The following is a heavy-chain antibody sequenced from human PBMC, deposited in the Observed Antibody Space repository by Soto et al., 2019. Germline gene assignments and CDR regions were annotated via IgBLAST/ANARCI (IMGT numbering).Heavy chain of an antibody. CDR3: AKGSRTVTTLPGIEGYYYYGMDV. V-gene: IGHV3-30*18. D-gene: IGHD4-17*01. CDR1: GFTFSSYG. J-gene: IGHJ6*02. CDR2: ISYDGSNK. Sequence: GGSLRLSCAASGFTFSSYGMHWVRQAPGKGLEWVAVISYDGSNKYYADSVKGRFTISRDNSKNTLYLQMNSLRAEDTAVYYCAKGSRTVTTLPGIEGYYYYGMDVWGQGTTVTVSS.